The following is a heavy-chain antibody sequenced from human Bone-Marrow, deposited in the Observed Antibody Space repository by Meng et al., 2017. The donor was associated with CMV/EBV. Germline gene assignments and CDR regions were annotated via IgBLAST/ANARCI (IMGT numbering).Heavy chain of an antibody. CDR3: ARDLAYSSSFAYYYYYGMDV. Sequence: GGSLRLSCAASGFTFSSYWRHWVRQAPGKGRVWVSRINSDGSSTSYADPVKGRFTISRDNAKNTLYLQMNSLRAEDTAVYYCARDLAYSSSFAYYYYYGMDVWGQGTTATVPS. CDR1: GFTFSSYW. D-gene: IGHD6-6*01. J-gene: IGHJ6*02. CDR2: INSDGSST. V-gene: IGHV3-74*01.